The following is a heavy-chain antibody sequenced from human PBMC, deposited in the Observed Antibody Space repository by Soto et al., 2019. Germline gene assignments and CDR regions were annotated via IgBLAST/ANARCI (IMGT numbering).Heavy chain of an antibody. J-gene: IGHJ4*02. V-gene: IGHV3-30*18. CDR1: GFTFSSYG. CDR2: ISYDGSNK. CDR3: AKAPYGDYDPLDC. D-gene: IGHD4-17*01. Sequence: QVQLVESGGGVVQPGRSLRLSCAASGFTFSSYGMHWVRQAPGKGLEWVAVISYDGSNKYYADSVKGRFTISRDNSKNTLYLQMNSLRAEDTAVYYCAKAPYGDYDPLDCWGQGTLVTVSS.